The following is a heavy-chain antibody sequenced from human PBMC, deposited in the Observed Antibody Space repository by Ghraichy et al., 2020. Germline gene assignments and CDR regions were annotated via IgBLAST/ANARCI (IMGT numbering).Heavy chain of an antibody. Sequence: GGSLRLSCAASGFTFSSYGMHWVRQAPGKGLEWVAFLRYDGSDKYYADSVKGRFTISRDNSKNMLYLQMNSLRAEDTAVYFCVKDRAAAGLYYFDYWGQGTLVTVSS. J-gene: IGHJ4*02. CDR3: VKDRAAAGLYYFDY. CDR1: GFTFSSYG. V-gene: IGHV3-30*02. CDR2: LRYDGSDK. D-gene: IGHD6-13*01.